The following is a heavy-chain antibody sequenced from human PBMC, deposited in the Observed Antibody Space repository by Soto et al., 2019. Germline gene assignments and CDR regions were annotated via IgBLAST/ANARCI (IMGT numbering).Heavy chain of an antibody. D-gene: IGHD5-12*01. Sequence: QIQLVQSGAEVKKPGASVKVSCKTSGFSFISYGIHWVRQAPGQRLEWMGWINGDDGKTNYSPRFQGRVTLIRDTSAGTSYMELSSLTSDDTAVYYCATDYMRGADYWGQGTLVTVSS. CDR1: GFSFISYG. J-gene: IGHJ4*02. V-gene: IGHV1-3*01. CDR2: INGDDGKT. CDR3: ATDYMRGADY.